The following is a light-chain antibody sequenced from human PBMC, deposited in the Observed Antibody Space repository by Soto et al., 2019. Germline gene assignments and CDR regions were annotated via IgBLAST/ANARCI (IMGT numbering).Light chain of an antibody. CDR1: SIDVGSYNL. J-gene: IGLJ1*01. V-gene: IGLV2-23*02. CDR2: EVS. CDR3: CSYAGSSTV. Sequence: QSVLTQPASVSGSPGQSITISCTGTSIDVGSYNLVSWYQQHPGKAPKLMIYEVSKRPSGVSNRFSGSKSGNTASLTISGLQAEEEADYYCCSYAGSSTVFGTGTKVTVL.